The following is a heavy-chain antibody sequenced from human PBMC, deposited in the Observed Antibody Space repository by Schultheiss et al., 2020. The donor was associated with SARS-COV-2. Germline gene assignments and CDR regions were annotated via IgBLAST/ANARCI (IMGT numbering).Heavy chain of an antibody. Sequence: GGSLRLSCAASGFTFSSYSMNWVRQAPGKGLEWVAVIWYDGSNKYYADSVKGRFTISRDNSKNTLYLQMNSLKTEDTAVYYCTRVYFIEFTYYYDSSGYFDYWGQGTLVTVSS. CDR1: GFTFSSYS. CDR2: IWYDGSNK. V-gene: IGHV3-33*08. CDR3: TRVYFIEFTYYYDSSGYFDY. J-gene: IGHJ4*02. D-gene: IGHD3-22*01.